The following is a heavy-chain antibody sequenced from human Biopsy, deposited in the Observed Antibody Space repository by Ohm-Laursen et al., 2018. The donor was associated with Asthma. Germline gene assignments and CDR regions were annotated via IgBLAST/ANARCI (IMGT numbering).Heavy chain of an antibody. D-gene: IGHD4-23*01. CDR2: ISHDGSNK. J-gene: IGHJ4*02. Sequence: SLRLSCTASGFTFSSYGMHWVRQAPGKGLEWVAVISHDGSNKYYADSVEGRFTISRDNSKNTLDLQMNSLRAEDTAVYYCAGQYGGNSPPLEWGQGTLVTVSS. CDR3: AGQYGGNSPPLE. V-gene: IGHV3-30*03. CDR1: GFTFSSYG.